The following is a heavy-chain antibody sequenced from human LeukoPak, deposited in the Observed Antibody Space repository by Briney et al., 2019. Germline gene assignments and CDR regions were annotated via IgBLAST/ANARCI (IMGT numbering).Heavy chain of an antibody. J-gene: IGHJ4*02. D-gene: IGHD3-10*01. CDR2: LSGGGGST. V-gene: IGHV3-23*01. Sequence: GGSLRLSCAASGFTFSSYAMSWVRQAPGKGLDWVSGLSGGGGSTYYADSVKGRFTISRDNSKNTLNLQMNSLRAEDTAVYYCVKDRTGTYTLDYWGQGTLVTVSS. CDR3: VKDRTGTYTLDY. CDR1: GFTFSSYA.